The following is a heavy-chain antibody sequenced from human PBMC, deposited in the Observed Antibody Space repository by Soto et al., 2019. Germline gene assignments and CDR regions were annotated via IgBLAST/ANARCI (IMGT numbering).Heavy chain of an antibody. D-gene: IGHD2-8*01. CDR3: ARDLSWHALFWCFDP. V-gene: IGHV1-46*03. J-gene: IGHJ5*02. Sequence: ASVKVSCKAIGYSFTSHYMHWVRQAPGQGLEWMGTIYPGGVNIGYAQKFKGRVTMTKDTSTSTVYMELNSLTSEDTAVSHCARDLSWHALFWCFDPRG. CDR1: GYSFTSHY. CDR2: IYPGGVNI.